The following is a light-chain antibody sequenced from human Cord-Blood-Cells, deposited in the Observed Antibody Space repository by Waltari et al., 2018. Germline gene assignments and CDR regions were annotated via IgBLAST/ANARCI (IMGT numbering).Light chain of an antibody. CDR1: QSVSSN. Sequence: DIVLTQSPAPLSVSPGERATLSCRASQSVSSNLAWYQQKPGQAPRILIYGAATRATGIPARFSGSGSGTEFTLTISSLQSEDFAVYYCQQYNNWPWTFGQGTKVEIK. J-gene: IGKJ1*01. CDR3: QQYNNWPWT. V-gene: IGKV3-15*01. CDR2: GAA.